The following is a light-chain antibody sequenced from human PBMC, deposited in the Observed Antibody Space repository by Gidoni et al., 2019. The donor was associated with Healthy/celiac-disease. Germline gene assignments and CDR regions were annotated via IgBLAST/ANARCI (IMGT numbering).Light chain of an antibody. CDR3: QQYGSSPSIT. Sequence: EIVFTQSPGTLSCPPGARATLSCRASQSVSSSYLAWYQQKPGQAPRLLLYGASSKATGIPDRFSGNGSGTDFTLTISRMEPENFAVYYCQQYGSSPSITFGQGTRLEIK. CDR1: QSVSSSY. V-gene: IGKV3-20*01. J-gene: IGKJ5*01. CDR2: GAS.